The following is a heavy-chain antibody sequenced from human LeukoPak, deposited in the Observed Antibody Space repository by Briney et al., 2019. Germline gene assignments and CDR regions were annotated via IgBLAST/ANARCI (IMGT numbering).Heavy chain of an antibody. CDR3: AGGPRQYYYSGSYHY. D-gene: IGHD3-10*01. J-gene: IGHJ4*02. CDR2: VYSSGNT. V-gene: IGHV4-61*08. CDR1: GDSVRNDDYY. Sequence: SETLSLTCTVSGDSVRNDDYYWNWLRQPPGKGLEWIGYVYSSGNTNDDPSLRSRVTISLDTSKNQFALKLTSVTAADTAVYYCAGGPRQYYYSGSYHYWGQGTLVTVSS.